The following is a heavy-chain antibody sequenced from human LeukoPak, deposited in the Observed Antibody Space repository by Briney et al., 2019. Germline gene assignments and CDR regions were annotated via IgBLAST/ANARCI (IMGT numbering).Heavy chain of an antibody. CDR2: MNQDGSEK. J-gene: IGHJ1*01. CDR1: GFTFSTYW. V-gene: IGHV3-7*01. Sequence: GGSLRLSCAASGFTFSTYWMSWVRQAPGKGLEWVAHMNQDGSEKYYVDSVRGRFSISRDNAKNSLYLQMNSLGGDDTAIYYCATYNSVNAREFQYWGQGTLVTVPS. D-gene: IGHD5/OR15-5a*01. CDR3: ATYNSVNAREFQY.